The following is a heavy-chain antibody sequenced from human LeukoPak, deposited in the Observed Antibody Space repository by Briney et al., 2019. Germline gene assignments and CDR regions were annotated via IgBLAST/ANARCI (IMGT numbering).Heavy chain of an antibody. J-gene: IGHJ4*02. Sequence: PGGSLRLSCVASGLTFSTYWMHWVRQAPGKGLVWVSRINSDGSSTSYADSVKGRFTISRDNAKNSLYLQMNSLRAEDTAVYYCARGGGNNDYGDLIDYWGQGTLVTVSS. CDR2: INSDGSST. V-gene: IGHV3-74*01. CDR1: GLTFSTYW. CDR3: ARGGGNNDYGDLIDY. D-gene: IGHD4-17*01.